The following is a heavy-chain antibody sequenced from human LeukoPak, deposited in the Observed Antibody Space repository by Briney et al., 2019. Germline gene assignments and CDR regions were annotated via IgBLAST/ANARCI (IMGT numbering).Heavy chain of an antibody. CDR2: IHYSGST. V-gene: IGHV4-31*03. CDR3: ARETTHGAFDI. D-gene: IGHD2-15*01. J-gene: IGHJ3*02. CDR1: GGSISSGGYY. Sequence: SETLSLTCTVSGGSISSGGYYWSWIRQHPGKGLEWIGYIHYSGSTYYNPSLKSRVTISVDTSKNQFSLKLSSVTAAATAVYYCARETTHGAFDIWGQGTMVTVSS.